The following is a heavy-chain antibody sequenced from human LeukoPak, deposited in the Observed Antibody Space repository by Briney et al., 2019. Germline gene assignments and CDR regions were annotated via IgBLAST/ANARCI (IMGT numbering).Heavy chain of an antibody. V-gene: IGHV1-18*01. CDR1: GYTFTSYG. CDR3: AREDPYYYDSSGYPNFDY. J-gene: IGHJ4*02. Sequence: ASVKVSFKASGYTFTSYGISWVRQAPGQGLEWMGWISAYNGNTNYAQKLQGRVTVTTDTSTSTAYMELRSLRSDDTAVYYCAREDPYYYDSSGYPNFDYWGQGTLVTVSS. D-gene: IGHD3-22*01. CDR2: ISAYNGNT.